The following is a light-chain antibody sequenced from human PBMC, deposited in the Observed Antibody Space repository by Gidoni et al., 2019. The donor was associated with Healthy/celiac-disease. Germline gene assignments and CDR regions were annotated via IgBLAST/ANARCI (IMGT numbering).Light chain of an antibody. CDR3: CSYAGSSTPWV. V-gene: IGLV2-23*02. CDR1: SSDVGSYNL. CDR2: EVS. J-gene: IGLJ3*02. Sequence: QSALTQPASVSGYPGQSITISCTGTSSDVGSYNLVSWYQQHPGKAPKLMIYEVSKRTSGVSNRFSGSKSGNTASLTISGLQAEDEADYYCCSYAGSSTPWVFGGGTKLTVL.